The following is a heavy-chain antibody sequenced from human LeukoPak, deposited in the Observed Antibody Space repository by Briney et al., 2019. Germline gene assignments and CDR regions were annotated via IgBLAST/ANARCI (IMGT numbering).Heavy chain of an antibody. Sequence: GGSLRLSCAASGFTLSSYAMSWVRQAPGKGLEWVSAISASGVSTYYADSVKGRFTISRDISKNALYLQMNSLRAEDTAVYYCAKGGNGYCSNGVCSPRAVAAIDYWGQGTLVTVSS. D-gene: IGHD2-8*01. CDR1: GFTLSSYA. CDR3: AKGGNGYCSNGVCSPRAVAAIDY. V-gene: IGHV3-23*01. CDR2: ISASGVST. J-gene: IGHJ4*02.